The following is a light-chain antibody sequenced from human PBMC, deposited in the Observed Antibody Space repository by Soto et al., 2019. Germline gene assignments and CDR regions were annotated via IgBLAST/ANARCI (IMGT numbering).Light chain of an antibody. CDR3: SSFASSSTLVV. Sequence: QSALTQPASVSGSPGQSITISCTGTSRDDGGYNYVAWYQQHPDRAPKVMIYEVSNRPSGVSNRFSGSKSGNTASLTISGLQAEDEADYYCSSFASSSTLVVFGTGTKVTVL. CDR2: EVS. CDR1: SRDDGGYNY. V-gene: IGLV2-14*01. J-gene: IGLJ1*01.